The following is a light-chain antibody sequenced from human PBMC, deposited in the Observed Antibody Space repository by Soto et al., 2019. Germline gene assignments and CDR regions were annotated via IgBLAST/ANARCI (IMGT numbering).Light chain of an antibody. V-gene: IGLV2-8*01. CDR3: TSYAGASTLV. CDR2: EVS. Sequence: QSALTQPPSASGSPGQSVTISCAGTSSDVGGYTYVSWYQQHPGKAPKVMIFEVSKRPSGLPDRFSGSKSGNTASLTVSGLQAEDEADYYCTSYAGASTLVFGGGTKLTVL. J-gene: IGLJ2*01. CDR1: SSDVGGYTY.